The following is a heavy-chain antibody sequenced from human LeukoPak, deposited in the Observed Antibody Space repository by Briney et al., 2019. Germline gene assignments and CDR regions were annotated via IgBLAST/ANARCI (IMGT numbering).Heavy chain of an antibody. CDR2: LSSSINII. D-gene: IGHD3-10*01. J-gene: IGHJ4*02. V-gene: IGHV3-48*01. CDR1: GFTFSNYN. Sequence: PGGSLRLSCAPSGFTFSNYNMNGVRQPPGKGLQWVSYLSSSINIIYYADSVKGRFTIYRDKAKNSVFLQMNSLRAEDTAIYYCARDFAREFTIDYWGQGTLVTVSS. CDR3: ARDFAREFTIDY.